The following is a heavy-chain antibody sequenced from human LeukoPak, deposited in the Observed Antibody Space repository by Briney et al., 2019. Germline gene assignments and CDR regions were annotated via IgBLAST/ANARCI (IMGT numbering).Heavy chain of an antibody. CDR3: ARYVVGARRYAFDI. Sequence: GASVKVSCTASGYTFTGYYMHWVRQAPGQGLEWMGWINPNSGGTNYAQKFQGRVTMTRDTSISTAYMELSRLRSDDTAVYYCARYVVGARRYAFDIWGQGTMVTGSS. J-gene: IGHJ3*02. CDR2: INPNSGGT. CDR1: GYTFTGYY. V-gene: IGHV1-2*02. D-gene: IGHD2-15*01.